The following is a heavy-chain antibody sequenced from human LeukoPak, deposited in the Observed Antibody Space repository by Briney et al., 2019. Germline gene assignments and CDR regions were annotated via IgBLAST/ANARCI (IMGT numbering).Heavy chain of an antibody. Sequence: GSSVKVSCKASGGTFSSYAISWVRQAPGQGLEWMGGINPIFGTANYAQRFQGRVTITADESTSTAYMELSSLRSEDTAVYYCARVFCSSTSCYYYFDYWGQGTLVTVSS. CDR1: GGTFSSYA. CDR2: INPIFGTA. CDR3: ARVFCSSTSCYYYFDY. V-gene: IGHV1-69*01. J-gene: IGHJ4*02. D-gene: IGHD2-2*01.